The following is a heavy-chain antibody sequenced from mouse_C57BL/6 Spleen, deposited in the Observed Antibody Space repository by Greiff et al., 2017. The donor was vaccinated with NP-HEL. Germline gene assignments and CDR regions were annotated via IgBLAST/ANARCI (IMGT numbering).Heavy chain of an antibody. J-gene: IGHJ1*03. V-gene: IGHV1-69*01. Sequence: QVQLKQPGAELVMPGASVKLSCKASGYTFTSYWMHWVKQRPGQGLEWIGEIDPSDSYTNYNQKFKGKSTLTVDKSSSTAYMQLSSLTSEDAAVYYCARGGYGSSSWYFDVWGTGTTVTVSS. CDR1: GYTFTSYW. CDR2: IDPSDSYT. CDR3: ARGGYGSSSWYFDV. D-gene: IGHD1-1*01.